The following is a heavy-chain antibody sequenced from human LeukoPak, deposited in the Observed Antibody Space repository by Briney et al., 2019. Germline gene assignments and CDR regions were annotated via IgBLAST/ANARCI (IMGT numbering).Heavy chain of an antibody. D-gene: IGHD3-22*01. CDR3: ARHRDFDSTGYYYPLFDY. V-gene: IGHV1-69*13. J-gene: IGHJ4*02. Sequence: SVKVSCKASGGTFSSYAISWVRQAPGQGLEWMGGIIPIFGTANYAQKFQGRVTITADESTSTAYMELSRLRSDDAAVYYCARHRDFDSTGYYYPLFDYWGQGTLVTVSS. CDR2: IIPIFGTA. CDR1: GGTFSSYA.